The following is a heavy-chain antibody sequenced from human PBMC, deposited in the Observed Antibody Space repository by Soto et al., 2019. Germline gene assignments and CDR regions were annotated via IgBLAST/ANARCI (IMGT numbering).Heavy chain of an antibody. J-gene: IGHJ4*02. CDR1: GGNFSSYA. D-gene: IGHD1-7*01. Sequence: QVQLVQSGAEVKKPGSSVKVSCKASGGNFSSYAISWVRQAPGQGLEWMGGIIPIFGTANYAQKFQGRVTITADESTSTAYMELSSLRSEDTAVYYCARVRIGTTSYYFDYWGQGTLVTVSS. CDR2: IIPIFGTA. CDR3: ARVRIGTTSYYFDY. V-gene: IGHV1-69*12.